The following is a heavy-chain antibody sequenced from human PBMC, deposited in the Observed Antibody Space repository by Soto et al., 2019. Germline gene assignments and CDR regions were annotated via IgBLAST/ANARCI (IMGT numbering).Heavy chain of an antibody. CDR3: ARAIATTEWYGFDL. CDR1: GFTFSDYF. CDR2: INTGGNSM. Sequence: QVQLVESGGGLVKPGGSLRLSCAASGFTFSDYFMTWIRQAPGKGLEWVSYINTGGNSMYYADSVKGRFTISRDNARNSIYLQIDALRAEDTAVYYCARAIATTEWYGFDLWGQGTMVAVSP. V-gene: IGHV3-11*04. D-gene: IGHD3-3*01. J-gene: IGHJ3*01.